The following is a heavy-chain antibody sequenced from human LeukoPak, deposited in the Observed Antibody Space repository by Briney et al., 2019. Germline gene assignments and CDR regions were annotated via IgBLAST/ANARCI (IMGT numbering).Heavy chain of an antibody. Sequence: SDTLSLICAVYGGSFSGYYWSWIRQPPGKGLEWIGEISHSGSTYYNPSLKSRVTISVDTSKNQFSLKLSSVTAADTAVYYCANYDSWGQGTLVTVSS. CDR2: ISHSGST. CDR3: ANYDS. J-gene: IGHJ4*02. V-gene: IGHV4-34*01. CDR1: GGSFSGYY.